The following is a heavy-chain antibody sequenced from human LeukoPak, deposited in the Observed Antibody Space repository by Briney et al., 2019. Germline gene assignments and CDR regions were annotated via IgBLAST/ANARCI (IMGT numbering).Heavy chain of an antibody. CDR2: ISGSGGST. Sequence: GGSLRLSCAASGFTFSSYAMSRVRQAPGKGLEWVSAISGSGGSTYYADSVKGRFTISRDNSKNTLYLQMNSLRAEDTAVYYCAKDRYDSSGLDAFDIWGQGTMVTVSS. V-gene: IGHV3-23*01. J-gene: IGHJ3*02. D-gene: IGHD3-22*01. CDR3: AKDRYDSSGLDAFDI. CDR1: GFTFSSYA.